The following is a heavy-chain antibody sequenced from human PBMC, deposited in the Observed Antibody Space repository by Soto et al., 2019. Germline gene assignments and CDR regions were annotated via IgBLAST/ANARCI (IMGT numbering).Heavy chain of an antibody. V-gene: IGHV4-34*01. J-gene: IGHJ5*02. CDR1: GGSFSGYY. Sequence: SETLSLTCAVYGGSFSGYYWSWIRQPPGKGLEWIGEINHSGSTNYNPSLRSRVNISVDTSKNQFSLKLRSVTAADTAVYYCARGLLAAAGKPWFDPWGQGTLVTVSS. CDR3: ARGLLAAAGKPWFDP. D-gene: IGHD6-13*01. CDR2: INHSGST.